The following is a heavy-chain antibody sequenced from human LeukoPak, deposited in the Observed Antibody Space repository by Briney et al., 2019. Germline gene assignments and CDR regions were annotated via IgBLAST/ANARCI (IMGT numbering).Heavy chain of an antibody. V-gene: IGHV3-23*01. J-gene: IGHJ4*02. Sequence: GGSLRLSCAASGFTFSSYAMSWVRQAPGKGLEWVSAISGSGGSTYYADSVKGRFTISRDNSKNTLYLQMNSLRAEDTAVYYCWKSPRPYYYDSSGESWGQGTLVTVSS. CDR3: WKSPRPYYYDSSGES. CDR2: ISGSGGST. D-gene: IGHD3-22*01. CDR1: GFTFSSYA.